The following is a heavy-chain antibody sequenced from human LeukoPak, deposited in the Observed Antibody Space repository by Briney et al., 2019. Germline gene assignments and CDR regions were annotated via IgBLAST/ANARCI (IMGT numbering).Heavy chain of an antibody. Sequence: ASVEVSCKASGGTFSSYAISWARQAPGQGLEWMGGIIPIFGTANYAQKFQGRVTITADESTSTAYMELSSLRSEDTAVYYCAYDCSGGSCYSDYWGQGTLVTVSS. J-gene: IGHJ4*02. CDR3: AYDCSGGSCYSDY. D-gene: IGHD2-15*01. CDR1: GGTFSSYA. CDR2: IIPIFGTA. V-gene: IGHV1-69*13.